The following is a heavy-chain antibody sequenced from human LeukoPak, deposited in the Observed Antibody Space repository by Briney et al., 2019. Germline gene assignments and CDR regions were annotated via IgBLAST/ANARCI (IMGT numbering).Heavy chain of an antibody. CDR2: INHSGST. D-gene: IGHD5-18*01. V-gene: IGHV4-34*01. J-gene: IGHJ6*03. CDR3: ARARGYSNGYYYYYMDV. CDR1: GGSFSGYY. Sequence: SETLSLTCAVYGGSFSGYYWSWIRQPPGKGLEWIGEINHSGSTNYNPSLKSRVTISVDTSKNQFSLKLSSVTAADTAVYYCARARGYSNGYYYYYMDVWGKGTTVTVSS.